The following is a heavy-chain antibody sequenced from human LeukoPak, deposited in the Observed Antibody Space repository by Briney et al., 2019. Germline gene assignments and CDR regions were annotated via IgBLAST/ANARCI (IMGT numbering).Heavy chain of an antibody. CDR2: IYPGDSDT. CDR3: ARHFTEQWLYEHGFDP. D-gene: IGHD6-19*01. Sequence: PGESLQICCKGSGYSITSYWIGWVRQMPGKGLEWMGIIYPGDSDTRYSPSFQGQVTISADKSISTAYLQWSSLKASDTAMYYCARHFTEQWLYEHGFDPWGQGTLDSVSS. CDR1: GYSITSYW. V-gene: IGHV5-51*01. J-gene: IGHJ5*02.